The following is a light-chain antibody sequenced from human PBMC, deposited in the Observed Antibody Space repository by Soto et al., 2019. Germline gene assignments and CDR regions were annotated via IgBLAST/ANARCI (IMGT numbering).Light chain of an antibody. CDR3: HSYDSSLSGSV. CDR2: RNN. CDR1: SSNIGAGYD. J-gene: IGLJ3*02. V-gene: IGLV1-40*01. Sequence: QSVLTQPPSVSGAPGQRVTISCTGSSSNIGAGYDVHWYQQLPGTAPKLLIYRNNNRPSGVPDRFSGSKSGTSASLAITGLQAEDEEDYYCHSYDSSLSGSVFGGGTKVTVL.